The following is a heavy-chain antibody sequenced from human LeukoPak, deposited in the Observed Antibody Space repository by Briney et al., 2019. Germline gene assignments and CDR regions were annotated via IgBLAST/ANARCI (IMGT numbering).Heavy chain of an antibody. D-gene: IGHD4-17*01. CDR1: GFTFSSYG. V-gene: IGHV3-48*01. CDR2: ISSSSSTI. J-gene: IGHJ3*02. CDR3: AREPSYDYAPWAAFDI. Sequence: PGGSLRLSCAASGFTFSSYGMHWVRQAPGKGLEWVSYISSSSSTIYYADSVKGRFTISRDNAKNSLYLQMNSLRAEDTAVYYCAREPSYDYAPWAAFDIWGQGTMVTVSS.